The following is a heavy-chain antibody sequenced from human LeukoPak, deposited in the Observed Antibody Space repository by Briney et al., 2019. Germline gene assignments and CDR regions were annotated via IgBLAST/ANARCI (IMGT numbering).Heavy chain of an antibody. J-gene: IGHJ6*02. V-gene: IGHV5-51*01. Sequence: GESLKISCKGSGYSFTSYWIGWVRQMPGKGLEWMGIIYPGDSDTRYSPSFQGQVTIPADKSISTAYLQWSSLKASDTAMYYCARLHRYFDWFDGMDVWGQGTTVTVSS. CDR3: ARLHRYFDWFDGMDV. CDR2: IYPGDSDT. D-gene: IGHD3-9*01. CDR1: GYSFTSYW.